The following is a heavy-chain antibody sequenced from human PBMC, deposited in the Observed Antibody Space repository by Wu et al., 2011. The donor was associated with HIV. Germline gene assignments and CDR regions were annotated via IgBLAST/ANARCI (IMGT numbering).Heavy chain of an antibody. Sequence: QVQLVQSGAEVKKPGASVKVSCKAAGYTFTSYYMHWVRQAPGQGLEWMGIFNPSVGTTSYAQKFQGRVTITADKSTSTAYMELSSLRSEDTAVYYCARGSGLGSYFDYWGQGTLVPSSS. CDR1: GYTFTSYY. D-gene: IGHD3-10*01. J-gene: IGHJ4*02. CDR3: ARGSGLGSYFDY. V-gene: IGHV1-46*01. CDR2: FNPSVGTT.